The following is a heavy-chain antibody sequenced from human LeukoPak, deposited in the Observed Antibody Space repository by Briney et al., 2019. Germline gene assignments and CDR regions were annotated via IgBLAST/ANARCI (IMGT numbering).Heavy chain of an antibody. D-gene: IGHD2-15*01. CDR1: GGSFSGYY. V-gene: IGHV4-34*01. J-gene: IGHJ5*02. CDR3: ARGRGYCSGGSCYYNWFDP. Sequence: SETLSLTCAVYGGSFSGYYWSWIRQPPGKGLEWIGSIYYSGSTYYNPSLKSRVTISVDTSKNQFSLKLSSVTAADTAVYYCARGRGYCSGGSCYYNWFDPWGQGTLVTVSS. CDR2: IYYSGST.